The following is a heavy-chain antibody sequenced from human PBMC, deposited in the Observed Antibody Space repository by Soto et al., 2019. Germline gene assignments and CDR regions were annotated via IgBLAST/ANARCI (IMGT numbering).Heavy chain of an antibody. D-gene: IGHD1-1*01. Sequence: GESLKISCKGSGYSFTSDWISWVRHMPGKGLEWMGRIDPSDSYTNYSPSFQGHVTISADKSISTAYLQWSSLKASDTAMYYCARTGPAQNGMDVWGKGTTVTVSS. CDR2: IDPSDSYT. CDR1: GYSFTSDW. J-gene: IGHJ6*04. CDR3: ARTGPAQNGMDV. V-gene: IGHV5-10-1*01.